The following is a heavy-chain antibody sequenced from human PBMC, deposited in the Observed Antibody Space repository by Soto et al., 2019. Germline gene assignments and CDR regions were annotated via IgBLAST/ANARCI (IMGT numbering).Heavy chain of an antibody. CDR1: GGSISSYY. CDR2: IYHSGST. Sequence: SETLSLTCTVSGGSISSYYWSWIRQPPGKGLEWIGYIYHSGSTNYNPSLKSRVTISVDTSKNQFSLKLSSVTAADTAVYYCARLSATVTLDYWGQGTLVTVSS. D-gene: IGHD4-17*01. J-gene: IGHJ4*02. V-gene: IGHV4-59*08. CDR3: ARLSATVTLDY.